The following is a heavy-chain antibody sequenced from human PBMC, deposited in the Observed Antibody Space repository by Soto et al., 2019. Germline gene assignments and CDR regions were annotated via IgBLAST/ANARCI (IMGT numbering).Heavy chain of an antibody. CDR1: GHTFSSYG. J-gene: IGHJ4*02. CDR3: AKDTYYHDSSGYYTFDY. V-gene: IGHV3-30*18. D-gene: IGHD3-22*01. Sequence: ESGGGVVQPGRSLIVSCAASGHTFSSYGMHWVRQAPGKGLEWVAAISYDGRNKNYADSVEGRFTISRDNSKNTLYLQMNSLRAEDTAVYYCAKDTYYHDSSGYYTFDYWGQGTLVTVSS. CDR2: ISYDGRNK.